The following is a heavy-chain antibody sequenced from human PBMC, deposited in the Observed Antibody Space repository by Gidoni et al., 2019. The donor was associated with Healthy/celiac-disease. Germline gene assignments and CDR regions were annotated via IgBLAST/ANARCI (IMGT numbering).Heavy chain of an antibody. D-gene: IGHD3-22*01. Sequence: QVQLQQWGAGLLKPSETLSLTRAVYGGSFSGYYWSWIRQPPGKGLEWIGEINHSGSTNYNPSLKSRVTISVDTSKNQFSLKLSSVTAADTAVYYCARGPTRDYYDSSGLDYWGQGTLVTVSS. J-gene: IGHJ4*02. CDR1: GGSFSGYY. V-gene: IGHV4-34*01. CDR3: ARGPTRDYYDSSGLDY. CDR2: INHSGST.